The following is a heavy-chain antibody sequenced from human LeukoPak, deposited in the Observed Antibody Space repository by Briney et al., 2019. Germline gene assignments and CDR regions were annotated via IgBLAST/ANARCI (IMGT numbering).Heavy chain of an antibody. V-gene: IGHV3-7*01. Sequence: GGSLRLSCAASGFTFSSYWMSWVRQAPGKGLEWVATIKQDGSERYYVDSVKGRFTISRDNAKNSLYLQMNSLRAEDTAVYYCAMSYYYYYNMDVWGKGTTVTVSS. CDR2: IKQDGSER. J-gene: IGHJ6*03. CDR1: GFTFSSYW. CDR3: AMSYYYYYNMDV.